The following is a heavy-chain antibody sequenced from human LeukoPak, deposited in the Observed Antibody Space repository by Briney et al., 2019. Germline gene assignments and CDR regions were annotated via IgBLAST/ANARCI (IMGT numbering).Heavy chain of an antibody. CDR3: ARHNIIVPAAYYYYYYMDV. Sequence: SETLSLTCTVSGGSISSSSYYWGWIRQPPGKGLEWIGSIYYSGSTYYNPSLKSRVTISVDTSKNQFSLKLSSMTAADTAVYYCARHNIIVPAAYYYYYYMDVWGKGTTVTVSS. J-gene: IGHJ6*03. V-gene: IGHV4-39*01. CDR1: GGSISSSSYY. CDR2: IYYSGST. D-gene: IGHD2-2*01.